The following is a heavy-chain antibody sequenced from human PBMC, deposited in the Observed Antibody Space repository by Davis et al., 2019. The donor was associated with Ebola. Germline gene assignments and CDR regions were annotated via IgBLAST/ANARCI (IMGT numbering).Heavy chain of an antibody. D-gene: IGHD2-21*02. CDR1: GGTFSSYA. J-gene: IGHJ4*02. CDR3: ARASPLGDELTPVEGFFDY. CDR2: IIPIFGTA. Sequence: SVKVSCKASGGTFSSYAISWVRQAPGQGLEWLGGIIPIFGTANYAQKFQGSVTNTADESTSTAYMELSSLGSEDSAVYYCARASPLGDELTPVEGFFDYWGQGTLVTVSS. V-gene: IGHV1-69*13.